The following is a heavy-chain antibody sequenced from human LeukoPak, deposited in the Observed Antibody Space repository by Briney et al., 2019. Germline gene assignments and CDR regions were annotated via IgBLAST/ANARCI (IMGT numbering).Heavy chain of an antibody. Sequence: ASVKVSCKASGYTFSGNYMNWVRLAPGQGLEWMQWINPDSGGTNYAQKFQGRVTMTRDTSISTAYMELSRLRSDDTAVYYCARAVTGPKYDYVWGSYRYTLGYWGQGTLVTVSS. CDR3: ARAVTGPKYDYVWGSYRYTLGY. V-gene: IGHV1-2*02. D-gene: IGHD3-16*02. CDR2: INPDSGGT. CDR1: GYTFSGNY. J-gene: IGHJ4*02.